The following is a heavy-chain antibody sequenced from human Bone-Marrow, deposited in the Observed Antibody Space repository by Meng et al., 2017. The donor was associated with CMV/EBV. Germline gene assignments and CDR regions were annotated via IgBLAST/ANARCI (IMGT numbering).Heavy chain of an antibody. CDR3: AKFSRGIAAGRDDMGY. V-gene: IGHV3-23*01. CDR2: ISGSGGST. CDR1: GFTFSSYA. D-gene: IGHD6-25*01. J-gene: IGHJ4*02. Sequence: GESLKISCAASGFTFSSYAMSWVRQAPGKGLEWVSAISGSGGSTYYADSVKGRFTISRDNSKNTLYLQMNSLRAEDTAVYYCAKFSRGIAAGRDDMGYWGQGTLVTVSS.